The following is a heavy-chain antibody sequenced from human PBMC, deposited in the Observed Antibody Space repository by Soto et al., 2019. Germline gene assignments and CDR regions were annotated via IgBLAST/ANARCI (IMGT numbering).Heavy chain of an antibody. D-gene: IGHD2-21*02. V-gene: IGHV3-53*01. CDR1: GFTVSSNY. J-gene: IGHJ3*02. Sequence: EVQLVESGGGLIQPGGSLRLSCAASGFTVSSNYMVWVRQAPGRGLEWVSVLYSGGSTSYADSVKGRFTVSRDNSKNTLYLQMNNLRAGDTAVYYCAKAYCGGVCYSLTDAFDMWGQGTMVSVSS. CDR2: LYSGGST. CDR3: AKAYCGGVCYSLTDAFDM.